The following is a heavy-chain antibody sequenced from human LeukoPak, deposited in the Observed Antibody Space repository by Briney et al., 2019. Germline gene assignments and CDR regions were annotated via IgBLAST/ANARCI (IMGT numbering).Heavy chain of an antibody. CDR2: MHHGGST. CDR1: GYSVSSGYY. Sequence: PSETLSLTCDVSGYSVSSGYYWGWIRQTPGKGLEFIVSMHHGGSTYYNPSLRSRVTTSVDTSKNQFSLKLSSVTAADTALYYCARSWNFGRAVEAFGIWGQGTMVTVSS. V-gene: IGHV4-38-2*01. J-gene: IGHJ3*02. CDR3: ARSWNFGRAVEAFGI. D-gene: IGHD1-7*01.